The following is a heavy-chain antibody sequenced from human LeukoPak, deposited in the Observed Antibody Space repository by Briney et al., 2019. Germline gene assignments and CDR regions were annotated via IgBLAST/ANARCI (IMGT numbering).Heavy chain of an antibody. CDR1: GYTFTGYY. Sequence: ASVKVSCKASGYTFTGYYTPWVRQAPGQGLEWMGWINPNSGGTNYAQKFQGRVTMTRDKSIRTAYMELSRLTSDDTAVYYCARNIWFGESADAFDIWGQGTMVTVSS. J-gene: IGHJ3*02. CDR3: ARNIWFGESADAFDI. CDR2: INPNSGGT. V-gene: IGHV1-2*02. D-gene: IGHD3-10*01.